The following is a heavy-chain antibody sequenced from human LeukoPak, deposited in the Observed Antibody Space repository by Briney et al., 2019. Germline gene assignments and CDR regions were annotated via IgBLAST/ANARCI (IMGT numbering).Heavy chain of an antibody. D-gene: IGHD6-13*01. CDR1: GYSISGGYY. J-gene: IGHJ4*02. Sequence: SETLSLTCTVSGYSISGGYYWGWIRQPPGKGLEWIGSIYYSGNTYYNPSLKSRVTISVDTSKNQFSLKLSSVTAADTAVYYCARGSSLYDYWGQGTLVTVSS. CDR3: ARGSSLYDY. V-gene: IGHV4-38-2*02. CDR2: IYYSGNT.